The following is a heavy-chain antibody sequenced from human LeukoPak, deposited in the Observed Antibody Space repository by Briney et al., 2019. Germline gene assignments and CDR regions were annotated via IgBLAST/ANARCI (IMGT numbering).Heavy chain of an antibody. V-gene: IGHV4-39*01. CDR3: ARHRYYYDSSGYYFFDY. CDR1: GGSISSSSYY. D-gene: IGHD3-22*01. J-gene: IGHJ4*02. CDR2: IYYSGST. Sequence: SETLSLTCTVSGGSISSSSYYWGWIRQPPGKGLKWIGSIYYSGSTYYNPSLKSRVTISVDTSKNQFSLKLSSVTAADTAVYYCARHRYYYDSSGYYFFDYWGQGTLVTVSS.